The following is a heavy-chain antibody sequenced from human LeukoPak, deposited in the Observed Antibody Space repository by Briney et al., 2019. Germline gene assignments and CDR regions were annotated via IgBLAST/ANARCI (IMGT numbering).Heavy chain of an antibody. J-gene: IGHJ3*02. CDR1: GGSISSGSYH. V-gene: IGHV4-61*02. CDR3: ARKEVGRDGRPTDI. Sequence: SQTLSLTCTVSGGSISSGSYHWSWIRQPAGRGLEWIGRIYTSGSTNNNPSLKSRVTISVDTSKNQFSLKLSSVTAADTAVYYCARKEVGRDGRPTDIWGQGTMVTVSS. D-gene: IGHD5-24*01. CDR2: IYTSGST.